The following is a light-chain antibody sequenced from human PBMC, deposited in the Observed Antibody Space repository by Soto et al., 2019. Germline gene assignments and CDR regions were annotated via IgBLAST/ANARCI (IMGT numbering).Light chain of an antibody. CDR3: SSYTRSSTVV. CDR1: SSDVGGYNY. Sequence: QSALTQPASVSGSPGQSITISYTGTSSDVGGYNYVSWYQQHPGKAPKLMIYDVSNRPSGVSNRFSGSKSGNTASLTISGLQAEDEADYYCSSYTRSSTVVFGGGTKLTVL. J-gene: IGLJ2*01. V-gene: IGLV2-14*01. CDR2: DVS.